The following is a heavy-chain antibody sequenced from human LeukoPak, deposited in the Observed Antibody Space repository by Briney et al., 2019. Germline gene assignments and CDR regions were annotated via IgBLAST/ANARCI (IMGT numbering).Heavy chain of an antibody. J-gene: IGHJ4*02. Sequence: PGGSLRLSCAPSGFTFSSYSMNWVRQAPGKGLEWVSSISSSSSSYIYYATPVKGLFTISRDNSKSTVYLQTNSRRAEDTARYQCAKDGEYYDAPGTYFDSWNRGSLVTVS. CDR2: ISSSSSSYI. CDR1: GFTFSSYS. CDR3: AKDGEYYDAPGTYFDS. V-gene: IGHV3-21*04. D-gene: IGHD5-12*01.